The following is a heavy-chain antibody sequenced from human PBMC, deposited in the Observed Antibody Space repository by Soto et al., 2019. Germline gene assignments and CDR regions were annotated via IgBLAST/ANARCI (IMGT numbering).Heavy chain of an antibody. V-gene: IGHV4-59*01. CDR1: GGSMRNYY. CDR2: VYHSGST. Sequence: PSETLSVTCSVSGGSMRNYYWNWIRQPPGRGLEWIGYVYHSGSTNYNPSLKSRVSMSVDVSRNHFSLTLHSVTAADTAVYFCTSSYSTSSSPDYWGHGTLVTVSS. D-gene: IGHD6-6*01. J-gene: IGHJ4*01. CDR3: TSSYSTSSSPDY.